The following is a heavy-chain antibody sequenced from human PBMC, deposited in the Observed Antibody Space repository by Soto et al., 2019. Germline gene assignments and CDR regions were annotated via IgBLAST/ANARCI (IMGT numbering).Heavy chain of an antibody. D-gene: IGHD5-12*01. CDR1: GFTFSSYA. CDR2: ISGSGGST. Sequence: GGSLRLSCAASGFTFSSYAMSWVRQAPGKGLEWVSAISGSGGSTYYADSVKGRFTISRDXSXXXXXXXXXXXXAEDTAVXYCAKAGGDNSGYDLGEYYFDYWGQGTLVTVSS. V-gene: IGHV3-23*01. J-gene: IGHJ4*02. CDR3: AKAGGDNSGYDLGEYYFDY.